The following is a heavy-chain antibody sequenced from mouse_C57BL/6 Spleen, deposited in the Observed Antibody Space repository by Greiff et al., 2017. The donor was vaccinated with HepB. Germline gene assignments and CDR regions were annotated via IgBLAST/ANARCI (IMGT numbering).Heavy chain of an antibody. J-gene: IGHJ1*03. D-gene: IGHD1-1*01. V-gene: IGHV5-16*01. CDR1: GFTFRDYY. Sequence: EVKLMESEGGLVQPGSSMKLSCTASGFTFRDYYMAWVRQVPEKGLEWVANINYDGSSTYYLDSLKSRFIISRDNAKNILYLQMSSLKSEDTATYYCARRDYGSHWYFDVWGTGTTVTVSS. CDR2: INYDGSST. CDR3: ARRDYGSHWYFDV.